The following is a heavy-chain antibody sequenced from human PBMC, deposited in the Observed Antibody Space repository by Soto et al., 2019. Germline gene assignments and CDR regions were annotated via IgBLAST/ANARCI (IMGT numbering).Heavy chain of an antibody. CDR1: GYTFTSYY. D-gene: IGHD2-2*01. J-gene: IGHJ1*01. V-gene: IGHV1-46*03. Sequence: ASVKVSCKASGYTFTSYYMHWVRQAPGQGLEWMGIINPSGGSTSYAQKFQGRVTMTRDTSTSTVYMELSSLRSEDTAVYYCARTSNLKDCSSTSCQYFQHWGQGTLVTVS. CDR2: INPSGGST. CDR3: ARTSNLKDCSSTSCQYFQH.